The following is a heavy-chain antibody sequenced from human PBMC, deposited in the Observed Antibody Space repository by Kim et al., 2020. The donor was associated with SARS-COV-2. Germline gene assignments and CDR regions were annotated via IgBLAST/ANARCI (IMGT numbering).Heavy chain of an antibody. CDR1: GFTFDDYA. J-gene: IGHJ4*02. V-gene: IGHV3-9*01. Sequence: GGSLRLSCAASGFTFDDYAMHWVRQAPGKGLEWVSGISWNSGSIGYADSVKGRFTISRDNAKNSLYLQMNSLRAEDTALYYCAKDIRGSYYVILDYWGQG. CDR2: ISWNSGSI. D-gene: IGHD1-26*01. CDR3: AKDIRGSYYVILDY.